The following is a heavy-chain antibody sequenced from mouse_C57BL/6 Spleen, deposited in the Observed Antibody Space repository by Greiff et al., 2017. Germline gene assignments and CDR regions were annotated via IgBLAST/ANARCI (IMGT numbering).Heavy chain of an antibody. CDR2: IDPEDGDT. J-gene: IGHJ3*01. D-gene: IGHD3-2*02. CDR3: TTEESSGYVAWFAY. V-gene: IGHV14-1*01. CDR1: GFNIKDYY. Sequence: VQLQQSGAELVRPGASVKLSCTASGFNIKDYYMHWVKQRPEQGLEWIGRIDPEDGDTEYAPKFQGKATMTADTSSNTAYLQLSSLTSEDTAVYYCTTEESSGYVAWFAYWGQGTLVTVSA.